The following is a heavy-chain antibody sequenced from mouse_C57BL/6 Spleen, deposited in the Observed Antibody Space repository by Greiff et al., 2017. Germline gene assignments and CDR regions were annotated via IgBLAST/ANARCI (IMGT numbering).Heavy chain of an antibody. CDR3: ARARDYFDY. V-gene: IGHV5-4*01. CDR1: GFTFSSYA. J-gene: IGHJ2*01. Sequence: VHLVESGGGLVKPGGSLKLSCAASGFTFSSYAMSWVRQTPEKRLEWVATISDGGSYTYYPDNVKGRFTISRDNAKNNLYLQMSHLKSEDTAMYYCARARDYFDYWGQGTTLTVSS. CDR2: ISDGGSYT.